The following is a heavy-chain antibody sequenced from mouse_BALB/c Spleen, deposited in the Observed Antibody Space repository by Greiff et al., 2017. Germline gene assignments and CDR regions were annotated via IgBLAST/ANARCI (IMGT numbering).Heavy chain of an antibody. CDR3: ARGCGNYAMDY. CDR2: IYPGSGST. D-gene: IGHD1-1*02. V-gene: IGHV1-55*01. Sequence: QVQLQQPGAELVKPGTSVKLSCKASGYNFTSYWINWVKLRPGQGLEWIGDIYPGSGSTNYNEKFKSKATLTVDTSSSTAYMQLSSLASEDSALYYCARGCGNYAMDYWGQGTSVTVSS. CDR1: GYNFTSYW. J-gene: IGHJ4*01.